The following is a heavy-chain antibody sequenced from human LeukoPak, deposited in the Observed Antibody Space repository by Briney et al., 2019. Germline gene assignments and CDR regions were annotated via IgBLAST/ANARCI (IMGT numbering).Heavy chain of an antibody. V-gene: IGHV1-18*04. Sequence: GASVKVSCKASGYTFTSYYMHWVRQTPGQGLEWMGWISAYNGNTNYAQKLQGRVTMTTDTSTSTAYMELRSLRSDDTAVYYCARDRWELLDYWGQGTLVTVSS. CDR1: GYTFTSYY. D-gene: IGHD1-26*01. CDR2: ISAYNGNT. J-gene: IGHJ4*02. CDR3: ARDRWELLDY.